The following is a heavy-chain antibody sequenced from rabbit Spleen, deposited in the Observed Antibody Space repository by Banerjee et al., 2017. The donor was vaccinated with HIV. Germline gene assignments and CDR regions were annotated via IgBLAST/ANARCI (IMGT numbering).Heavy chain of an antibody. V-gene: IGHV1S40*01. CDR3: ARGVAGDGDGLYL. CDR2: IDPVFDST. CDR1: GFSFSTSYY. Sequence: QSLEESGGDMVKPGASLTLTCTASGFSFSTSYYMCWVRRAPGKGLEWIACIDPVFDSTYYASWAKGRFTISKTSSTTVTLQMTSLTGADTATYFCARGVAGDGDGLYLWGPGTLVTVS. D-gene: IGHD2-1*01. J-gene: IGHJ4*01.